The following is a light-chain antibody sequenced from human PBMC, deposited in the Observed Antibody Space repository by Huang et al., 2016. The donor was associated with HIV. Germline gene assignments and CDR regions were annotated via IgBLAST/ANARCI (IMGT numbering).Light chain of an antibody. CDR1: QSVSSSY. CDR2: GAS. CDR3: QQYGSSPPT. V-gene: IGKV3-20*01. J-gene: IGKJ1*01. Sequence: EIVLTQSPGTLSLSPGERATLSCRASQSVSSSYLAWYQQKPGQAPRRLIYGASGRATGIPDRFSGSGSGTDFTLTISRLEPEDFAVYYCQQYGSSPPTFGQGTKVEIK.